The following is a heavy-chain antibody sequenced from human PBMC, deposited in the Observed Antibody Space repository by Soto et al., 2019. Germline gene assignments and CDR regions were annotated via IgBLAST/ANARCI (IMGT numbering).Heavy chain of an antibody. J-gene: IGHJ6*02. Sequence: GGSLRLSCAASGFTFSSYWMHWVRQSPGKGLVWVSRINSDGSSTSYADSVKGRFTISRDNAKNTLYLQMNSLRAEDTAVYYCARLEVVGAILSDYYGMDVWGQGTTVTVSS. CDR3: ARLEVVGAILSDYYGMDV. CDR2: INSDGSST. V-gene: IGHV3-74*01. D-gene: IGHD1-26*01. CDR1: GFTFSSYW.